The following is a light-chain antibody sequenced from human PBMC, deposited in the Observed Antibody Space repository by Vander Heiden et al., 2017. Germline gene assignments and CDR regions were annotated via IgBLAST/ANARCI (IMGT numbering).Light chain of an antibody. V-gene: IGKV1-39*01. CDR2: HAS. Sequence: DIQMTQSPSSLSTSVGDRLTITCRASQSVSTYLNWYLQKPGQAPKLLIYHASTLQTGVPSRFSGRGSGTDFTLTINSLQPEDVGTYYCQQGDRTPHVFGQGTKVDIK. CDR1: QSVSTY. CDR3: QQGDRTPHV. J-gene: IGKJ1*01.